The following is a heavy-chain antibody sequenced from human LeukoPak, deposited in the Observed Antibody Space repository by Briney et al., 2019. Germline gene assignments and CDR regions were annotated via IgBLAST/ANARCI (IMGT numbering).Heavy chain of an antibody. D-gene: IGHD6-13*01. V-gene: IGHV4-39*01. CDR1: GGSISSAAYY. Sequence: SETLSLTCTVSGGSISSAAYYWGRVRQPPGKGLDWIGSIYYTGTTYYSPSLQTRATLSFDTSKNQFSLKLTSVTAADTAVYFCARRPIAAGNNWFDPWGQGTLVTVSS. CDR3: ARRPIAAGNNWFDP. J-gene: IGHJ5*02. CDR2: IYYTGTT.